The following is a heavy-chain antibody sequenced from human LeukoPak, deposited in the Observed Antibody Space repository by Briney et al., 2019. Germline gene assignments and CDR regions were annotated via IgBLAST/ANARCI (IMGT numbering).Heavy chain of an antibody. Sequence: SETLSLTCTVSGGSTSSYYWSWIPQPPGKGLEWIGYIYYSGSPHYNPPLKSRLTISINTSKNQFSLKLSSVPAADTAVYYCARHSGAGTGFVYWGQGTLVTVSS. D-gene: IGHD6-19*01. J-gene: IGHJ4*02. CDR3: ARHSGAGTGFVY. V-gene: IGHV4-59*08. CDR1: GGSTSSYY. CDR2: IYYSGSP.